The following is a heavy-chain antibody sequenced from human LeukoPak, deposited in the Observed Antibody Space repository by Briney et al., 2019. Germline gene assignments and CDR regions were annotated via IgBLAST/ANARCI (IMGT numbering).Heavy chain of an antibody. CDR3: ARAGNCSSTSCYVTAFDI. CDR2: ISSSGSTI. J-gene: IGHJ3*02. Sequence: GGSLTPSCAASGFTFSSYEMNWVRQAGGKGLEWVSYISSSGSTIYYADSVKGRFTISRDNAKNSLYLQMNSLRAEDTAVYYCARAGNCSSTSCYVTAFDIWGQGTMVTVSS. V-gene: IGHV3-48*03. CDR1: GFTFSSYE. D-gene: IGHD2-2*01.